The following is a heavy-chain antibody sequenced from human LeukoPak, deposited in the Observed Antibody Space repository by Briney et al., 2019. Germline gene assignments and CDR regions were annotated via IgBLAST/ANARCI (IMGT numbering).Heavy chain of an antibody. Sequence: SETLSLTCAVYGGSFSGYYWSWIRQPPGKGLEWIGEINHSGSTNYNPSLKSRVTISVDTSKNQFSLKLSSVTAADTAVYYCARARPLRIAAIDYWGQGTLVTISS. CDR3: ARARPLRIAAIDY. V-gene: IGHV4-34*01. D-gene: IGHD6-6*01. CDR1: GGSFSGYY. CDR2: INHSGST. J-gene: IGHJ4*02.